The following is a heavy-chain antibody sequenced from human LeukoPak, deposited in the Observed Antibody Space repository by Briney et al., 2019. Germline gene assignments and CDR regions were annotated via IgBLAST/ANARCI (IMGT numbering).Heavy chain of an antibody. CDR3: ARVRGSYHFDY. J-gene: IGHJ4*02. Sequence: GGSLRLSCAASGFTFSGYSMNWVRQAPGKGPEWVSYITSSSSAIYYADSVKGRFTISRDNAKNSLYLQMNSLRAEDTAVYYCARVRGSYHFDYWGQGTLVTVSS. CDR1: GFTFSGYS. D-gene: IGHD1-26*01. CDR2: ITSSSSAI. V-gene: IGHV3-48*01.